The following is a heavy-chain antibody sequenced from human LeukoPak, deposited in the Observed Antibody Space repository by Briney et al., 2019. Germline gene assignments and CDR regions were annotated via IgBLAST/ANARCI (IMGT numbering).Heavy chain of an antibody. CDR1: GGSVSSGSYY. CDR2: IYYSGST. CDR3: ASNLSGSYYNWFDP. V-gene: IGHV4-61*01. J-gene: IGHJ5*02. Sequence: SETLSLTCTVSGGSVSSGSYYWSWIRQPPGKGLEWIGYIYYSGSTNYNPSLKSRVTISVDTSENQFSLKLSSVTAADTAVYYCASNLSGSYYNWFDPWGQGTLVTVSS. D-gene: IGHD1-26*01.